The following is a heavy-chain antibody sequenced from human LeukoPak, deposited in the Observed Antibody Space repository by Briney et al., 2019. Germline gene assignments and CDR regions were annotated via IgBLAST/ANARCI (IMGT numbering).Heavy chain of an antibody. Sequence: SETLSLTCTVSGGSISSYYWSWIRQPPGKGLEWIGYIYYSGSTNYNPSLKSRVTISVDTSKNQFSLKLSSVTAADTAVYYCAREMDIVATAGFDYWGQGTLVTVSS. CDR2: IYYSGST. D-gene: IGHD5-12*01. CDR1: GGSISSYY. V-gene: IGHV4-59*12. CDR3: AREMDIVATAGFDY. J-gene: IGHJ4*02.